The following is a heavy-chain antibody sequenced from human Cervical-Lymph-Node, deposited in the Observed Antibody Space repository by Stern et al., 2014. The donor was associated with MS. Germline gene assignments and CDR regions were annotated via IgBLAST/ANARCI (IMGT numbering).Heavy chain of an antibody. CDR1: GDSIGSGSYY. V-gene: IGHV4-61*02. Sequence: QVQLVESGPGLVKPSQTLSLTCSVSGDSIGSGSYYWTWVRQPAGKGLEWIGRIYTSGNTNYNPSLKSRLTISVDTSKNQFSLKLSSVTAADTAVYYCARDRLHLYGMNVCGQGTTVIVSS. CDR2: IYTSGNT. D-gene: IGHD2-21*01. CDR3: ARDRLHLYGMNV. J-gene: IGHJ6*02.